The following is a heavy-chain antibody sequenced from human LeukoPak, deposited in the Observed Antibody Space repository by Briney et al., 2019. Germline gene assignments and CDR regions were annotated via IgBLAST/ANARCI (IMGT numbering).Heavy chain of an antibody. CDR3: ARDPGHTDWYNFDF. Sequence: SDTLSLTYTVSGGSLSGHFWSWFRRPPGKGLENIGYIHSSGSTNYNPSYKSRVTVSLEMSKNQFSLSLSPVTAADTAVYYCARDPGHTDWYNFDFWGQGILVTVSP. V-gene: IGHV4-59*11. CDR1: GGSLSGHF. D-gene: IGHD3-9*01. CDR2: IHSSGST. J-gene: IGHJ4*02.